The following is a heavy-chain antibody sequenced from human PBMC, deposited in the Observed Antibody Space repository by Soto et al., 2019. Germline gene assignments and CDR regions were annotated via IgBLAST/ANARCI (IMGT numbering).Heavy chain of an antibody. CDR1: GGSISSGDYY. CDR3: ARSRTTVTPSGFQH. V-gene: IGHV4-30-4*02. CDR2: IYYSGST. Sequence: PSETLSLTCTVSGGSISSGDYYWSWIRQPPGKGLEWIGYIYYSGSTYYNPSLESRVTISVDTSKNQFSLKLSSVTAADTAVYYCARSRTTVTPSGFQHWGQGTLVTVSS. J-gene: IGHJ1*01. D-gene: IGHD4-17*01.